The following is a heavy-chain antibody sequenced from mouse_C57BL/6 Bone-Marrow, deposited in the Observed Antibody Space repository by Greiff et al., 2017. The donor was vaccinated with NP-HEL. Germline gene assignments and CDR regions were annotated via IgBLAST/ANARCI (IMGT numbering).Heavy chain of an antibody. CDR2: IHPNSGST. Sequence: QVQLQQPGAELVKPGASVKLSCKASGYTFTSYWMHWVKQRPGQGLEWIGMIHPNSGSTNYNEKFKSTATLTVDKSSSTAYMQLSSLTSEDSAVYYCASRPNDYGSSYGYFDVWGTGTTVTVSS. CDR1: GYTFTSYW. CDR3: ASRPNDYGSSYGYFDV. J-gene: IGHJ1*03. D-gene: IGHD1-1*01. V-gene: IGHV1-64*01.